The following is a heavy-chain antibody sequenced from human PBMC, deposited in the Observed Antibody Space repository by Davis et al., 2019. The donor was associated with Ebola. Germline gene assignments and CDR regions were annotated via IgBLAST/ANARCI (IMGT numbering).Heavy chain of an antibody. CDR1: GFTFRSYW. CDR3: ARSSYQPDY. V-gene: IGHV3-7*01. D-gene: IGHD2-2*01. Sequence: PGGSLRLSCAASGFTFRSYWMSWVRQAPGKGLEWVAKIKGDGSEKLEVDSVKDRFTISRDNAKDSRYLHMNSLRAEDTAVYYCARSSYQPDYWGQGTLVTVSS. J-gene: IGHJ4*02. CDR2: IKGDGSEK.